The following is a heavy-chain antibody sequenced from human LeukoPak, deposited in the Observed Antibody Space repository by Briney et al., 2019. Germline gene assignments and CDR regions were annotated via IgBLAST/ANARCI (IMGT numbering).Heavy chain of an antibody. CDR2: ISSNGGST. V-gene: IGHV3-64D*06. J-gene: IGHJ4*02. CDR3: VKDKGGYYYGSGSYYTD. Sequence: PGGSLSLSCSASEFTFISYAMHWVRQAPGKGLEYVSSISSNGGSTYYADSVKGRFTISRDNSKNTLYLQMSSLRTEDTAEYYCVKDKGGYYYGSGSYYTDWGQGTLVTVSS. CDR1: EFTFISYA. D-gene: IGHD3-10*01.